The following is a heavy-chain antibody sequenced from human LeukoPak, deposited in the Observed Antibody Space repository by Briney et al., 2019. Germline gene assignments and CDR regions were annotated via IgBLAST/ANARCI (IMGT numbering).Heavy chain of an antibody. D-gene: IGHD2-2*02. CDR1: GYTFTGYY. Sequence: ASVKVSCKASGYTFTGYYMHWVRQAPGQGLEWMGWINPNSGGTNYALKFQGRVTMTRDTSISTAYMELSRLRSDDTAVYYCARVPSRYCSSTSCYTNFDYWGQGTLVTVSS. CDR3: ARVPSRYCSSTSCYTNFDY. CDR2: INPNSGGT. J-gene: IGHJ4*02. V-gene: IGHV1-2*02.